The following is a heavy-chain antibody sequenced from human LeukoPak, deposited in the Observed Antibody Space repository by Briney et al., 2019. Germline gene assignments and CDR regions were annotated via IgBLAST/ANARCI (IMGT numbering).Heavy chain of an antibody. V-gene: IGHV1-3*01. J-gene: IGHJ3*02. Sequence: ASVTVSRKASGYSFTNYAMHWVRQAPAQGLEWMGWVNAGNGNTKYSQKSQCRGTITSDTSASTAYMELSSLRSEDTAVYYCAREPDAFDIWGQGTMVTVSS. CDR2: VNAGNGNT. CDR3: AREPDAFDI. CDR1: GYSFTNYA.